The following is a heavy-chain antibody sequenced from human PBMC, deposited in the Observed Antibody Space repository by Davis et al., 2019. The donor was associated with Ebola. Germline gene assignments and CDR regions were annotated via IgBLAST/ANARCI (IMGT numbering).Heavy chain of an antibody. Sequence: SETLSLTCAVSGGSISSSNWWRWVRQPPGKGLEWIGEIYHSGSTNYNPSLKSRVTISVDTSKNQFSLKLSSVTAADTAVYYCARQQAYYYYYGMDVWGQGTTVTVSS. J-gene: IGHJ6*02. V-gene: IGHV4-4*02. CDR1: GGSISSSNW. CDR3: ARQQAYYYYYGMDV. CDR2: IYHSGST. D-gene: IGHD6-13*01.